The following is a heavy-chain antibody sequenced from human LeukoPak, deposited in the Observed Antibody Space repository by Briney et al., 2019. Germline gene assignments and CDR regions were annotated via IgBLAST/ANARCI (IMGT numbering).Heavy chain of an antibody. V-gene: IGHV3-23*01. Sequence: GGSLRLSCAVSGFTFRNYAMTWVRQAPGKGLEWVSTISGSGGSAYYADSVKGRFTISRDNSKNTLFLQMNSLRVEDTAVYYCANDEGCSGDSCYSGSQLIGHWGQGTLVTVSS. CDR3: ANDEGCSGDSCYSGSQLIGH. CDR1: GFTFRNYA. D-gene: IGHD2-15*01. CDR2: ISGSGGSA. J-gene: IGHJ4*02.